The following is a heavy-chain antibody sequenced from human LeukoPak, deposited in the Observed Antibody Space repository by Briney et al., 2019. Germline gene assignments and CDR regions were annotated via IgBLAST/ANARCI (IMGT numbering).Heavy chain of an antibody. CDR3: AISCSSTSCYGY. V-gene: IGHV1-69*13. CDR1: GGTFSSYA. D-gene: IGHD2-2*01. J-gene: IGHJ4*02. Sequence: GASVKVSCKASGGTFSSYAISWVRQAPGQGLEWMGGIIPIFGTANYAQKFQGRVTITADESTSTAYMELSSLRSEDTAVYYCAISCSSTSCYGYWGQGTLVTVSS. CDR2: IIPIFGTA.